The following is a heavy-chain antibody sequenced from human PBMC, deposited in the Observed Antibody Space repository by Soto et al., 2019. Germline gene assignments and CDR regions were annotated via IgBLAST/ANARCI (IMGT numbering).Heavy chain of an antibody. Sequence: GGSLRLSCAASGFTFSGYAIHWVRQAPGKGLEWVATISYDGSNEYYADSVRGRFTIFRDNSKNTFYLQVNSLRAEDTAVYYCARGLGRGIYYMDVWGKGTTVTVSS. D-gene: IGHD2-15*01. V-gene: IGHV3-30-3*01. CDR1: GFTFSGYA. CDR3: ARGLGRGIYYMDV. J-gene: IGHJ6*03. CDR2: ISYDGSNE.